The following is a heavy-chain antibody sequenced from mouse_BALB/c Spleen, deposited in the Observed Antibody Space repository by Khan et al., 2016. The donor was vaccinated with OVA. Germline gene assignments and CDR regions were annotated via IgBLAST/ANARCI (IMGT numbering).Heavy chain of an antibody. D-gene: IGHD1-1*01. V-gene: IGHV1S41*01. CDR2: IAPGSGST. CDR1: GYTFTSYW. J-gene: IGHJ4*01. CDR3: ERENYYGSSRYAMDY. Sequence: DLVKPGASVKLSCKASGYTFTSYWINWIKQRPGQGLEWIGRIAPGSGSTYYNEMFKGKATLTVDTSSSTAYIQLSSLSSEDSAVYFGERENYYGSSRYAMDYWGQGTSVTVSS.